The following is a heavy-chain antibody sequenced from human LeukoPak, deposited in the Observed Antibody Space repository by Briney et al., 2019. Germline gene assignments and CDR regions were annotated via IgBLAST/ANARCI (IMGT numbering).Heavy chain of an antibody. CDR3: ARDKTDYDILTDAGYFDY. Sequence: SQTLSLTCTVSGGSISSGSYYWSWIRQPAGKGLEWIGRIYTSGSTNYDPSLKSRVTISVDTSKNQFSLKLSSVTAADTAVYYCARDKTDYDILTDAGYFDYWGQGTLVTVSS. V-gene: IGHV4-61*02. D-gene: IGHD3-9*01. J-gene: IGHJ4*02. CDR1: GGSISSGSYY. CDR2: IYTSGST.